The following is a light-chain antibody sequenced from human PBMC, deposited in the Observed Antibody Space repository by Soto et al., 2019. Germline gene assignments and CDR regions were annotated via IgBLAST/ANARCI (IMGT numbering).Light chain of an antibody. CDR1: QSLVHSDGSTY. CDR3: MQGTHWPRT. J-gene: IGKJ1*01. CDR2: KVS. Sequence: DVVMTQSPLSLPVTLGQPASISCRSSQSLVHSDGSTYLNWFQQRPGQSPRRLIHKVSNRDSGVPDRFSGSGSGTDLTLKISRVEAEDVGVYYCMQGTHWPRTFGQGTKVEIK. V-gene: IGKV2-30*02.